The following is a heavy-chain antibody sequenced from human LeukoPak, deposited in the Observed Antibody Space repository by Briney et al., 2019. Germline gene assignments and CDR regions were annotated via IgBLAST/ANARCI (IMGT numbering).Heavy chain of an antibody. D-gene: IGHD3-10*02. V-gene: IGHV3-74*01. CDR3: AELGITMVGGV. Sequence: GGSLRLSCAASGFTLCRYAMSWVRHARGGGLGCVSRIIRDGSRTRYADSVRGRFTLSRDNPKNTLCVKMKSLRAEDTRAYYCAELGITMVGGVWGKGTTVTISS. J-gene: IGHJ6*04. CDR1: GFTLCRYA. CDR2: IIRDGSRT.